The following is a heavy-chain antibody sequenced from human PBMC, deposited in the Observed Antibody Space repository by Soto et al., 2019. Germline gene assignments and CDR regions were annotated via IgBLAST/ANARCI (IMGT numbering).Heavy chain of an antibody. CDR3: ARDYRSSSSSPYYYYYGMDV. CDR1: GYSISSGSY. D-gene: IGHD6-6*01. J-gene: IGHJ6*02. V-gene: IGHV4-38-2*02. CDR2: IYHGGTT. Sequence: PSETLSLTCTVSGYSISSGSYWAWIRQPPGKGPEWIASIYHGGTTFYNPSLKSRITISVDTSNNQFSLKLSSVTAADTAVYYCARDYRSSSSSPYYYYYGMDVWGQGTTVTVSS.